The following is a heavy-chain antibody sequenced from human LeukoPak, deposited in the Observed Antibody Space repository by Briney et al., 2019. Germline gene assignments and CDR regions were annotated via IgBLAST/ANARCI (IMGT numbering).Heavy chain of an antibody. CDR1: GGTFSSYA. CDR2: IIPILGIA. J-gene: IGHJ4*02. Sequence: SVKVSCKASGGTFSSYAISWVRQAPGQGLEWMGRIIPILGIANYAQKFRGRVTITADKSTSTAYMELSSLRSEDTAVYYCARVDTAMVIDYWGQGTLVTVSS. D-gene: IGHD5-18*01. V-gene: IGHV1-69*04. CDR3: ARVDTAMVIDY.